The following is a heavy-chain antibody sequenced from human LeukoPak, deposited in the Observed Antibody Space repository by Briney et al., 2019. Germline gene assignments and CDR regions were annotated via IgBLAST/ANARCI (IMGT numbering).Heavy chain of an antibody. CDR2: MNPNSGNT. Sequence: VASVKVSCKASGYTFTSYGINWVRQATGQGLEWMGWMNPNSGNTGYAQKFQGRVTITRNTSISTAYMELSSLRSEDTAVYYCARGYSSSWYYHDAFDIWGQGTMVTVSS. CDR3: ARGYSSSWYYHDAFDI. CDR1: GYTFTSYG. J-gene: IGHJ3*02. D-gene: IGHD6-13*01. V-gene: IGHV1-8*03.